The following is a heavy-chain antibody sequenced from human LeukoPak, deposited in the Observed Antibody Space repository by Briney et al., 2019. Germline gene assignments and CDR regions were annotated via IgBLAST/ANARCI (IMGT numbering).Heavy chain of an antibody. J-gene: IGHJ6*03. CDR2: ISYDGSNK. CDR1: GFTFSSYA. V-gene: IGHV3-30*04. Sequence: LRLSCAASGFTFSSYAMHWVRQAPGKGLEWVAVISYDGSNKYYADSVKGRFTISRDNAKNSLYLQMNSLRAEDTAVYYCARDGYRSGWYYYYMDVWGKGTTVTVSS. D-gene: IGHD6-19*01. CDR3: ARDGYRSGWYYYYMDV.